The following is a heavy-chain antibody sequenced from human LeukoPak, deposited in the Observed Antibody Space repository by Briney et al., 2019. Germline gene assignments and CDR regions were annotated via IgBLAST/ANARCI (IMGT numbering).Heavy chain of an antibody. CDR3: ARDYGGKIDY. CDR2: ISSSGSTI. D-gene: IGHD4-23*01. Sequence: GGSLRLSCAASGFTFSSYEMNWVRQAPGKGLEWVSYISSSGSTIHYADSVKGRFTISRDNAKNSLYLQMNSLRAEDTAVYYCARDYGGKIDYWGQGTLVTVSS. J-gene: IGHJ4*02. V-gene: IGHV3-48*03. CDR1: GFTFSSYE.